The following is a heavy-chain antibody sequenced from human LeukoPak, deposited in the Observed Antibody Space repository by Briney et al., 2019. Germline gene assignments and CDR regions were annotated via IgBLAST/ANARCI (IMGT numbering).Heavy chain of an antibody. CDR1: GGSISSSNW. Sequence: SETLSLTCAVSGGSISSSNWWRWVRQPPGKGLEGIGEIYHSGSTNYNPSLKSRVTISVDKSKNQFSLKLSSVTAADTAVYYCARRGYSYGYADYWGQGTLVTVSS. J-gene: IGHJ4*02. CDR3: ARRGYSYGYADY. V-gene: IGHV4-4*02. CDR2: IYHSGST. D-gene: IGHD5-18*01.